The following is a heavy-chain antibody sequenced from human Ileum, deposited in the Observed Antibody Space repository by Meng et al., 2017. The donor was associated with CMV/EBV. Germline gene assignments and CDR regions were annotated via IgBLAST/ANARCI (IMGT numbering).Heavy chain of an antibody. CDR1: GDSISNNKW. V-gene: IGHV4-4*02. D-gene: IGHD2-2*01. Sequence: QVQLQESGPGLVKPSGTLSLTCAVSGDSISNNKWWTWLRKSPGRGLEWNGEINPNGNTAYNPSLKSRVTISLDKSKNQFSVMLSFVTAADTAVYYCTGRKVRSTGGQMEWGQGTLVTVSS. J-gene: IGHJ4*02. CDR2: INPNGNT. CDR3: TGRKVRSTGGQME.